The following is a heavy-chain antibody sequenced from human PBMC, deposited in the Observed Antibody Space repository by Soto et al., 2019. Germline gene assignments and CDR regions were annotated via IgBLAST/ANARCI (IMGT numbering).Heavy chain of an antibody. J-gene: IGHJ6*02. CDR1: GGTFSSYA. CDR2: IIPIFGTA. Sequence: QVQLVQSGAEVKKPGSSVKVSCKASGGTFSSYAISWVRQAPGQGLEWMGGIIPIFGTANYAQKFQGRVTXXADESTSTAYMELSSLRSEDTAVYSCARHVPAAGYYYGMDVWGQGTTVTVSS. D-gene: IGHD2-2*01. V-gene: IGHV1-69*12. CDR3: ARHVPAAGYYYGMDV.